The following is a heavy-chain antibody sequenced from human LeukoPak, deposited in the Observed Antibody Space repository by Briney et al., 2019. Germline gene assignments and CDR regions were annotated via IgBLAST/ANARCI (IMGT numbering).Heavy chain of an antibody. J-gene: IGHJ4*02. CDR2: ITGSGDIT. D-gene: IGHD5-12*01. CDR1: GGSISSSSYY. Sequence: ETLSLTCTVSGGSISSSSYYWGWIRQPPGKGLEWVSGITGSGDITYYADSVKGQFTISRDNSKNTLYLQMNSLRAEDTARYYCARGPSGYHNTGGQGTLVTVSS. V-gene: IGHV3-23*01. CDR3: ARGPSGYHNT.